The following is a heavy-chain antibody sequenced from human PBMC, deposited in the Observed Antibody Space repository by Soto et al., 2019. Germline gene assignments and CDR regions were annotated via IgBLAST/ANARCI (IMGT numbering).Heavy chain of an antibody. CDR3: ARAPPAYYYDSSPFDF. V-gene: IGHV4-59*01. CDR1: GGSISSNY. Sequence: SETLSLTCTVSGGSISSNYWSWIRQPPGKGLEWIGYIFYTGSTNFNPSPRSRVTISVDTSKNQFSLKLSSVTAADTAVYYCARAPPAYYYDSSPFDFWGQGTLVTVSS. D-gene: IGHD3-22*01. J-gene: IGHJ4*02. CDR2: IFYTGST.